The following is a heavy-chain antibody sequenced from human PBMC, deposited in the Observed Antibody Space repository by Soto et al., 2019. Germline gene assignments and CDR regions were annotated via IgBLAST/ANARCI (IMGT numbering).Heavy chain of an antibody. V-gene: IGHV1-2*04. CDR1: GYTFTVYY. CDR2: INPNSGGT. J-gene: IGHJ5*02. CDR3: ARDGGYCSSTSCYLWFDP. Sequence: ASVKVSCKASGYTFTVYYMHWVLQAPGQGLEWMGWINPNSGGTNYAQKSQGWVTMTRDTSISTAYMELSRLRSDDTAVYYCARDGGYCSSTSCYLWFDPWGQGTLVTVS. D-gene: IGHD2-2*01.